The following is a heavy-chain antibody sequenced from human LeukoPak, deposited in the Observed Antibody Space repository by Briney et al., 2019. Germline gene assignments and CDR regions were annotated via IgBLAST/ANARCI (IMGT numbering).Heavy chain of an antibody. D-gene: IGHD6-13*01. CDR2: INIGGTNT. J-gene: IGHJ4*02. CDR3: AKDRLTVFGAADRFDY. V-gene: IGHV3-11*01. CDR1: GFTFNDYY. Sequence: PGGSLRLSCAASGFTFNDYYMSWIRQAPGKGLEWLSYINIGGTNTHYADSVKGRFTISRDNAKKSLYLEMNNLRAEDTAVYYCAKDRLTVFGAADRFDYWGQGTLVTVSS.